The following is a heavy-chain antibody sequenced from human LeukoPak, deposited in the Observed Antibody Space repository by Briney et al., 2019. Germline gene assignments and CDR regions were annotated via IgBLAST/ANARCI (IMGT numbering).Heavy chain of an antibody. J-gene: IGHJ4*02. Sequence: SETLSLTCTVSGGSISSSSYYWGWIRQPPGKGLEWIGSIYYSGSTYYNPSLKSRVTISVDTSKNQFSLKLSSVTAADTAVYYCARQSELSGSFDYWGQGTLVTVSS. CDR2: IYYSGST. CDR3: ARQSELSGSFDY. D-gene: IGHD3-22*01. CDR1: GGSISSSSYY. V-gene: IGHV4-39*01.